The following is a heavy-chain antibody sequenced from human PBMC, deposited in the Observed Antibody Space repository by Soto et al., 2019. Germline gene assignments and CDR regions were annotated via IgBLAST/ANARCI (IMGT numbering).Heavy chain of an antibody. V-gene: IGHV1-3*01. CDR3: ASAGDCSSTSCHLPDY. J-gene: IGHJ4*02. D-gene: IGHD2-2*01. CDR1: GYTFTSYA. Sequence: QVQLVQSGAEVKKPGASVKVSCKASGYTFTSYAMHWVRQAPGQRLEWMGWINAGNGNTKYSQKFQGRVTITRDTSASTAYMELSSLRSEDTAVYYCASAGDCSSTSCHLPDYWGQGTLVTGSS. CDR2: INAGNGNT.